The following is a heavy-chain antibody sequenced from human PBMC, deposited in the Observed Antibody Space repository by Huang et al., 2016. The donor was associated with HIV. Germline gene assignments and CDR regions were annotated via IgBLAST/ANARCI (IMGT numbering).Heavy chain of an antibody. CDR1: GFTFSSFG. D-gene: IGHD3-9*01. V-gene: IGHV3-30*18. J-gene: IGHJ4*02. CDR3: AKEFDILTGYYYSGSDY. CDR2: ISNDGTNK. Sequence: QVQLVESGGGVVQPGRSLRLSCVASGFTFSSFGMNWVRQAPGKGLEWVAVISNDGTNKYYVGSVKGRFTISRDNSKNTLYLQMNSLKPEDTAVYYCAKEFDILTGYYYSGSDYWGQGTLVTVSS.